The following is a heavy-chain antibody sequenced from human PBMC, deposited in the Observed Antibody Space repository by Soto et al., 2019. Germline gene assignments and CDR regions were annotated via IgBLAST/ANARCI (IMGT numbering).Heavy chain of an antibody. J-gene: IGHJ6*02. D-gene: IGHD1-26*01. CDR1: GDSVSSNSAA. CDR2: TFYRSKWYN. Sequence: SQTLSLTCAISGDSVSSNSAAWSWIRQSPSRGLEWLGRTFYRSKWYNDYAVSVKGRITINPDTSKNLFSLQLNSVTPEDTALYYCAKEGGNHYYYYAMDVWGQGTTVTVSS. V-gene: IGHV6-1*01. CDR3: AKEGGNHYYYYAMDV.